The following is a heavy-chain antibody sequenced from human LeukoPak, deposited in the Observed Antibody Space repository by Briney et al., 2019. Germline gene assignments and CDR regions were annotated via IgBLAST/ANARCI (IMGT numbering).Heavy chain of an antibody. Sequence: SETLSLTCTVSGGSISSGDYYWSWIRQPPGKGLEWIGYIYYSGSTYYNPSLKSRVTISVDTSKNQFSLKLSSVTAADTAVYYRARAYYDSSGPWYFDLWGRGTLVTVSS. D-gene: IGHD3-22*01. CDR2: IYYSGST. CDR1: GGSISSGDYY. V-gene: IGHV4-30-4*08. CDR3: ARAYYDSSGPWYFDL. J-gene: IGHJ2*01.